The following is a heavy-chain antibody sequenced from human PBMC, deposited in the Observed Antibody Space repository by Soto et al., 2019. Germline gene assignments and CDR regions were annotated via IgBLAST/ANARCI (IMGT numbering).Heavy chain of an antibody. V-gene: IGHV3-74*03. Sequence: GGALRLSCAASGFTFSGHWMHWVRQVPGKGLDWVSRINTDGGSSAYADSVKGRFTISRDNAKNTLYLQMNGLRAEDTAVYYCAREAGYCSRTSCYRRAFDTWGQGTTVTVSS. J-gene: IGHJ3*02. D-gene: IGHD2-2*01. CDR2: INTDGGSS. CDR3: AREAGYCSRTSCYRRAFDT. CDR1: GFTFSGHW.